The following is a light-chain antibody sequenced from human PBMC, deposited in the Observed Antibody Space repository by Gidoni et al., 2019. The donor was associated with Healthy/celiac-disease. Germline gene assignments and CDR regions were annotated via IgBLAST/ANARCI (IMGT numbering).Light chain of an antibody. CDR3: NSRDSSGNHPNVV. Sequence: SSALTQDPAVSVALGQTVRITCQGDSLRSYYASWYQQKQGQAPVLVIYGKNNRPSGIPDRFSGSSSGNTASLTITGAQAEDEADYYCNSRDSSGNHPNVVFGGGTKLTVL. CDR1: SLRSYY. J-gene: IGLJ2*01. CDR2: GKN. V-gene: IGLV3-19*01.